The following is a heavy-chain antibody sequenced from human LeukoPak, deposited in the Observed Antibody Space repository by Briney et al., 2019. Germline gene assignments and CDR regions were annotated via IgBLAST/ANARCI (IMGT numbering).Heavy chain of an antibody. CDR3: ARDIVVVVAAPGVYYYYGMDV. CDR2: ISSSSSTI. CDR1: GFTFSSYS. D-gene: IGHD2-15*01. J-gene: IGHJ6*02. V-gene: IGHV3-48*01. Sequence: GGSLRLSCAASGFTFSSYSMNWVRQAPGKGLEWVSYISSSSSTIYYADSVKGRFTISRDNAKNSLYLQTNSLRAEDTAVYYCARDIVVVVAAPGVYYYYGMDVWGQGTTVTVSS.